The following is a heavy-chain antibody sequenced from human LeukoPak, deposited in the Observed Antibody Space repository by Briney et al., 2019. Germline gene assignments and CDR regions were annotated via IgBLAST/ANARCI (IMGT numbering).Heavy chain of an antibody. CDR3: ARIQLGYCSSTSCYNLPGVRFDP. Sequence: SSETLSLTCAVYGGSFSGYYWSWIRQPPGKGLEWIGEINHSGSTNYNPSLKSRVTISVDTSKNQFSLKLSSVTAADTAVYYCARIQLGYCSSTSCYNLPGVRFDPWGQGTLVTVSS. D-gene: IGHD2-2*02. V-gene: IGHV4-34*01. CDR2: INHSGST. CDR1: GGSFSGYY. J-gene: IGHJ5*02.